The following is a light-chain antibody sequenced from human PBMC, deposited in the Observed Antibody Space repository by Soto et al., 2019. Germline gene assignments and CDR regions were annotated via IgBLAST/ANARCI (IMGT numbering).Light chain of an antibody. Sequence: IFMTQSPATLSVSPVERATLSCRASQSVSSNLAWYQQKPGQAPRLLIYGASTRATGIPARFSGSGSGTEFTLTISSLQSEDFAVYYCQQYNNWPPRYTFGQGTKLEIK. CDR3: QQYNNWPPRYT. V-gene: IGKV3-15*01. J-gene: IGKJ2*01. CDR1: QSVSSN. CDR2: GAS.